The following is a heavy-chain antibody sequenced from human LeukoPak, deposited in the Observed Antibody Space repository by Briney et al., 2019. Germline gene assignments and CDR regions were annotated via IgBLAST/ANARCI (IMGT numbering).Heavy chain of an antibody. V-gene: IGHV3-33*01. CDR1: GFTFSRYG. CDR2: IWHDESNK. D-gene: IGHD3-10*01. Sequence: GVSLRLTCAASGFTFSRYGMHWVRQAPGKGLEWVAVIWHDESNKDYAGSVKGRFTISRDNSQNMLYLQMSSLSAEDTAVYYCARDLDSYGSGSSLDYWGQGTLVTVSS. CDR3: ARDLDSYGSGSSLDY. J-gene: IGHJ4*02.